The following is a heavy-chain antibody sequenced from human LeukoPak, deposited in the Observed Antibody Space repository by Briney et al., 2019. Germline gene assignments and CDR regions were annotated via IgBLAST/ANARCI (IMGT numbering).Heavy chain of an antibody. J-gene: IGHJ3*02. CDR2: ISYDGSNK. CDR3: AREKWELPILGDAFDI. V-gene: IGHV3-30*04. D-gene: IGHD1-26*01. Sequence: GGSLRLSCAASGFTFSSYAMHWVRQAPGKGLEWVAVISYDGSNKYYADSVKGRFTISRDNSKNTLYLHMNSLRAEDTAVYYCAREKWELPILGDAFDIWGQGTMVTVSS. CDR1: GFTFSSYA.